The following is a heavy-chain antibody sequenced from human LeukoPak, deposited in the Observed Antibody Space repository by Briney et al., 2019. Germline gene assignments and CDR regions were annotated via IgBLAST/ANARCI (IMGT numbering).Heavy chain of an antibody. CDR2: ISGSGGST. CDR1: GFTFSSYA. CDR3: AKQRPYYDFWGPFDY. Sequence: GGSLRLSCAASGFTFSSYAMSWVRQAPGKGLEWVSAISGSGGSTYHADSVQGRFIISRDTSDNTVYLHMNSLRAEDTAVYYCAKQRPYYDFWGPFDYWGQGIPVLVSS. D-gene: IGHD3/OR15-3a*01. V-gene: IGHV3-23*01. J-gene: IGHJ4*02.